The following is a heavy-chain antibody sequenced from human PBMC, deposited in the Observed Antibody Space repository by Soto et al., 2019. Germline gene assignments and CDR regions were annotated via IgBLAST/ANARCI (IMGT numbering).Heavy chain of an antibody. Sequence: PGESLKISCKGSGYSFTSYWIGWVRQMPGKGLEWKGIIYPGDSDTRYSPSFQGQVTISADKSISTAYLRWSSLKASDTAMYYCASTQLSNNGYYYYGMDVWGQGTTVTVSS. CDR1: GYSFTSYW. J-gene: IGHJ6*02. D-gene: IGHD1-1*01. CDR3: ASTQLSNNGYYYYGMDV. CDR2: IYPGDSDT. V-gene: IGHV5-51*01.